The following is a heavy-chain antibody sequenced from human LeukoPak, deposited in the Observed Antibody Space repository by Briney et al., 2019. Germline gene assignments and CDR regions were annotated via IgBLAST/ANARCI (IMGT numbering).Heavy chain of an antibody. CDR2: LSSSSNYI. Sequence: GGSLRLSCAASGFTFSSYSMNWVRQAPGKGLEWVSSLSSSSNYIYYADSVKGRFTVSRDNAKNSLYLQMNSLRAEDTAVYYCARASVMAAAGPYCFDYWGQGTLVTVSP. J-gene: IGHJ4*02. CDR3: ARASVMAAAGPYCFDY. V-gene: IGHV3-21*01. CDR1: GFTFSSYS. D-gene: IGHD6-13*01.